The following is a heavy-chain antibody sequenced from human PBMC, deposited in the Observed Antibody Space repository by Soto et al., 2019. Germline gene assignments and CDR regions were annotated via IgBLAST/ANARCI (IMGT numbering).Heavy chain of an antibody. D-gene: IGHD3-22*01. CDR2: IWYDGSNK. Sequence: GGSLRLSCAASGFTFSSYAMSWVRQAPGKGLEWVAVIWYDGSNKYYADSVKGRFTISRDNSKNTLYLQMNSLRAEDTAVYYCARDLVLLRYSSGYVDIWGQGTMVTVSS. J-gene: IGHJ3*02. CDR3: ARDLVLLRYSSGYVDI. CDR1: GFTFSSYA. V-gene: IGHV3-33*08.